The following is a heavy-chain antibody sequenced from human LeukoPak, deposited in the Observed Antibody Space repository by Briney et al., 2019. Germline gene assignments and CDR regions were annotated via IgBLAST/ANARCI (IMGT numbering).Heavy chain of an antibody. CDR1: GYTFTSYA. Sequence: ASVKVSCKASGYTFTSYAMHWVRQAPGQRLEWMGWINAGNGNTKYSQEFQGRVTITRDTSASTAYMELSSLRSEDMAVYYCARAAYTYYYDSSGYWYYFDYWGQGTLVTVSS. D-gene: IGHD3-22*01. J-gene: IGHJ4*02. CDR3: ARAAYTYYYDSSGYWYYFDY. V-gene: IGHV1-3*03. CDR2: INAGNGNT.